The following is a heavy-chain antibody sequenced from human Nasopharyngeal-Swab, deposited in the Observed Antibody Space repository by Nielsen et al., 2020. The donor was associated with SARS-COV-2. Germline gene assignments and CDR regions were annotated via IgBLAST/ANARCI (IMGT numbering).Heavy chain of an antibody. V-gene: IGHV4-34*01. D-gene: IGHD2-2*01. CDR3: ARGPRRQSVVVPAAMRSMDV. CDR2: INHSGST. Sequence: PGKGLEWIGEINHSGSTNYNPSLKSRVTISVDTSKNQFSLKLSSVTAADTAVYYCARGPRRQSVVVPAAMRSMDVWGQGTTVTVSS. J-gene: IGHJ6*02.